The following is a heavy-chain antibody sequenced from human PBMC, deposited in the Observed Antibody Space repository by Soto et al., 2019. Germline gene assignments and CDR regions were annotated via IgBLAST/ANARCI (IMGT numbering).Heavy chain of an antibody. CDR1: GGSVTNSSYY. CDR2: VYYRGRS. D-gene: IGHD3-3*01. Sequence: SSETLSLTCTVSGGSVTNSSYYWGWIRQSPGKGLEWIGSVYYRGRSYSKSSVKSRVTISVDTSKNQFSLKLSSVTAADTAVYYCARGYDFWSGYYSYWFDPWGQGTLVTVSS. CDR3: ARGYDFWSGYYSYWFDP. V-gene: IGHV4-39*07. J-gene: IGHJ5*02.